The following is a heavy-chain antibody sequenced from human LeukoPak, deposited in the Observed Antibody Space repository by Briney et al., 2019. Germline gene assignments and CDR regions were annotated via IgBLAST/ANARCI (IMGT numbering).Heavy chain of an antibody. CDR3: ARGGQLGYDYVWGSYRNNFLDY. V-gene: IGHV4-34*01. J-gene: IGHJ4*02. D-gene: IGHD3-16*02. CDR2: INHSGST. CDR1: GGSFSGYY. Sequence: PXETLSLTCAVYGGSFSGYYWSWIRQPPGKGLEWIGEINHSGSTNYNPSLKSRVTISVDTSKNQFSLKLSSVTAADTAVYYCARGGQLGYDYVWGSYRNNFLDYWGQGTLVTVSS.